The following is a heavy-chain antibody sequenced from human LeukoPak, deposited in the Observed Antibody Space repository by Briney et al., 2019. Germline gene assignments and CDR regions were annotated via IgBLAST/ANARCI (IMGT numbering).Heavy chain of an antibody. Sequence: SLKVSCKASGGTFSSYAISWVRQAPGQGLEWMGGIIPIFGSANYAQKFQGRVTITTDESTSTAYMELSSLRSEDTAVYYCARDYGFGESNYFDYWGQGTLVTVSS. CDR3: ARDYGFGESNYFDY. V-gene: IGHV1-69*05. CDR1: GGTFSSYA. D-gene: IGHD3-10*01. J-gene: IGHJ4*02. CDR2: IIPIFGSA.